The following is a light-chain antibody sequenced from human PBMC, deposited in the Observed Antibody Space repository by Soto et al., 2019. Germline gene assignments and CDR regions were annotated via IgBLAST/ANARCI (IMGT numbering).Light chain of an antibody. CDR3: QQRSNWPPIT. Sequence: DIVLTQSPATLSLSPGERATLSCRASQSVSSYLTWYQQKPGQAPRLLIYDASNRATGIPARFSGSGSGTDFTLTIRSLEPKDFAVYYCQQRSNWPPITFGQGTRLEIK. CDR1: QSVSSY. V-gene: IGKV3-11*01. J-gene: IGKJ5*01. CDR2: DAS.